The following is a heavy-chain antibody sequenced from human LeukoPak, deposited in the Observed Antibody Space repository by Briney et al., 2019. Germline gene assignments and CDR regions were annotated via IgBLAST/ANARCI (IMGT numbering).Heavy chain of an antibody. Sequence: SETLSLTCTVSGGSINNTLFYWGWIRQPPGKGLEWIGTVYYDGINYSSPSLKSRVATSVDTSKNQFSLRLSSVTAADTAVYYCASSTPTYYYGSGSVVWFDPWGQGTLVTVSS. V-gene: IGHV4-39*07. CDR2: VYYDGIN. D-gene: IGHD3-10*01. CDR3: ASSTPTYYYGSGSVVWFDP. J-gene: IGHJ5*02. CDR1: GGSINNTLFY.